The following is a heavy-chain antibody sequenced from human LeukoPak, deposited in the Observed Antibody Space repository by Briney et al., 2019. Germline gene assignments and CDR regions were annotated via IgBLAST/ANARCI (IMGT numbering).Heavy chain of an antibody. J-gene: IGHJ4*02. CDR3: AKGPPYYYDSMNFDY. Sequence: GGSLRLSCAASGFTFSSYGMHWVRQAPGKGLEWVAVISYDGSNKYYADSVKGRFTISRDNSKNTLYLQMNSLRAEDTAVYYCAKGPPYYYDSMNFDYWGQGTLVTVSS. CDR2: ISYDGSNK. V-gene: IGHV3-30*18. D-gene: IGHD3-22*01. CDR1: GFTFSSYG.